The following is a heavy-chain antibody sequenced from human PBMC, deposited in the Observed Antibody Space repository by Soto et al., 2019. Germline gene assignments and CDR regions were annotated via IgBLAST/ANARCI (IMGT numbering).Heavy chain of an antibody. CDR2: INPNSGGT. CDR1: GYTFTGYY. CDR3: ARDYSSSSTYYYMDV. V-gene: IGHV1-2*04. J-gene: IGHJ6*03. D-gene: IGHD6-6*01. Sequence: ASVKVSCKASGYTFTGYYMHWVRRAPGQGLEWMGWINPNSGGTNYAQKFQGWVTMTRDTSISTAYMELSRLRSDDTAVYYCARDYSSSSTYYYMDVWGKGTTVTVS.